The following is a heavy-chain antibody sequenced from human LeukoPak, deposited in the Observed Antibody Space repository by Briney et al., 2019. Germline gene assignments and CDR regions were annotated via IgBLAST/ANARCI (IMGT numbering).Heavy chain of an antibody. Sequence: PGGSLRLSCAASGFTFSSYAMSWVRQAPGKGLEWVSAISGGGGSTYYADSVKGRFTISRDNSKNTLYLQMNSLRAEDTAVYYCARGHIVVVPAAMGVVNYYYGMDVWGQGTTVTVSS. J-gene: IGHJ6*02. CDR2: ISGGGGST. D-gene: IGHD2-2*01. CDR3: ARGHIVVVPAAMGVVNYYYGMDV. CDR1: GFTFSSYA. V-gene: IGHV3-23*01.